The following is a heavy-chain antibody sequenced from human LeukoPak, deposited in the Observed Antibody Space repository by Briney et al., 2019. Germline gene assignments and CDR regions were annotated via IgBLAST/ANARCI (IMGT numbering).Heavy chain of an antibody. V-gene: IGHV4-30-4*08. CDR1: GGSISSGDYY. J-gene: IGHJ4*02. CDR3: ARGALYYYDSSGYPTQGHFDY. Sequence: SQTLSLTCTVSGGSISSGDYYWSWIRQPPGTGLEWLGYIYYSGSTYYNPSLKSRVTISVDTSKNQFSLKLSSVTAADTAVYYCARGALYYYDSSGYPTQGHFDYWAREPWSPSPQ. D-gene: IGHD3-22*01. CDR2: IYYSGST.